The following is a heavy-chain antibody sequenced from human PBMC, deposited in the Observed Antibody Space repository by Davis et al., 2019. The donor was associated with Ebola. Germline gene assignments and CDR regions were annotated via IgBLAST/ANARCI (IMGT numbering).Heavy chain of an antibody. CDR1: GFTFSNYA. J-gene: IGHJ6*02. D-gene: IGHD3-10*01. V-gene: IGHV3-23*01. CDR3: ARDRDYGSGSYLITYGMDV. CDR2: IGIDADT. Sequence: GESLKISCVASGFTFSNYAMNWVRQAPGKGLEWVSAIGIDADTYYADSVKGRFTISRDNSKNTLYLQMNSLRAEDTAVYYCARDRDYGSGSYLITYGMDVWGQGTTVTVSS.